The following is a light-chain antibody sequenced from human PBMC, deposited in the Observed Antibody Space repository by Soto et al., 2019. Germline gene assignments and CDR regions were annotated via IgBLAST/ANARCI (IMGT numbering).Light chain of an antibody. CDR3: QTWGTGIQV. Sequence: QLVLTQSPSASASLGASVKLTCTLNSGHSNYAIAWHQQQPEKGPRYLMKLNSDGSHNKGDGIPDRFSGSSSGAERYLTISSLQSEDEADYYCQTWGTGIQVFGGGTQLTVL. V-gene: IGLV4-69*01. CDR1: SGHSNYA. CDR2: LNSDGSH. J-gene: IGLJ3*02.